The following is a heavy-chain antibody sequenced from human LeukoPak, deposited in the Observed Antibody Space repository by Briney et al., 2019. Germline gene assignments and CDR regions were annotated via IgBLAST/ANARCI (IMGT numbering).Heavy chain of an antibody. D-gene: IGHD2-2*01. V-gene: IGHV4-59*08. CDR3: ARLSVGSSDAFDI. J-gene: IGHJ3*02. Sequence: SETLSLTCAVYGGSFSGYYWSWIRQPPGKGLEWIGYIYYSGSTNYNPSLKSRVTISVDTSKNQFSLKLSSVTAADTAVYYCARLSVGSSDAFDIWGQGTMVTVSS. CDR1: GGSFSGYY. CDR2: IYYSGST.